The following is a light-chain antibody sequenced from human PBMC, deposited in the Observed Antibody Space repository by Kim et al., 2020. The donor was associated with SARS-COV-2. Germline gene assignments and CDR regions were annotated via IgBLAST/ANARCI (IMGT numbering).Light chain of an antibody. CDR1: QSVNSNY. CDR2: DAS. V-gene: IGKV3D-20*01. CDR3: QQYGSSPT. Sequence: LSPGERATLSCGASQSVNSNYLAWYQHKPGLAPRVLIYDASSRATGIPDRFSGSGSGTDFTLTITRLEPEDFAVYYCQQYGSSPTFGGGTKVDIK. J-gene: IGKJ4*01.